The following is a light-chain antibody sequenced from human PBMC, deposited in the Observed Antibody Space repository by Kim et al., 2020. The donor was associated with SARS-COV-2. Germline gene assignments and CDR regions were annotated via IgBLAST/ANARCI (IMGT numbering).Light chain of an antibody. CDR1: QSISRW. CDR2: DAS. J-gene: IGKJ2*01. Sequence: SASVGDRVTITCRASQSISRWLARYQQKPGKAPKLLIYDASSLESGVPSRFSGSGSGTEFTLTISSLQPDDFATYYCQDYHSNPRTFGQGTKLEI. V-gene: IGKV1-5*01. CDR3: QDYHSNPRT.